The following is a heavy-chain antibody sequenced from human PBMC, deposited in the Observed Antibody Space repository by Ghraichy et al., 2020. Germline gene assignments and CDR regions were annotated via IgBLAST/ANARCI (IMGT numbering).Heavy chain of an antibody. Sequence: GESLNISCKGSGYSFTSYWIGWVRQMPGKGLEWMGIIYPGDSDTRYSPSFQGQVTISADKSISTAYLQWNNLKASDTAMYYCARRGSGYYSGLDYWGQGTLVTLSS. D-gene: IGHD3-22*01. CDR1: GYSFTSYW. J-gene: IGHJ4*02. CDR3: ARRGSGYYSGLDY. CDR2: IYPGDSDT. V-gene: IGHV5-51*01.